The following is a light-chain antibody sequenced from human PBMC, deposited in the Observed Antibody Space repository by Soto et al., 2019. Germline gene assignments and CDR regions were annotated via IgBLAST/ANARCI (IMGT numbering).Light chain of an antibody. Sequence: ETVLTQSPGTLSLSPGERATLSCRASQSVSSNYLAWYQQKPGQAPRLLIHDASSRATGIPDRFSGSGSGTDFTLTISRLEPEDFAVYYCQLYGSSPLYTCGQGTKLEIK. J-gene: IGKJ2*01. CDR1: QSVSSNY. CDR2: DAS. V-gene: IGKV3-20*01. CDR3: QLYGSSPLYT.